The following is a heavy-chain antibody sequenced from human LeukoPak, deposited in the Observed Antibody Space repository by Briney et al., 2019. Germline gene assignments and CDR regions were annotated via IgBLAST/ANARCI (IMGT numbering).Heavy chain of an antibody. D-gene: IGHD4-17*01. V-gene: IGHV4-30-2*01. CDR1: GGSISSGGYS. CDR3: ARSTTDLYYFDY. J-gene: IGHJ4*02. CDR2: IYHSGST. Sequence: SETLSLTCAVSGGSISSGGYSWSWIRQPPGKGLEWIGYIYHSGSTFYNPSLKSRVTISVDRSKNQFSLKLSSVTAADTAVYYCARSTTDLYYFDYWGQGTLVTVSS.